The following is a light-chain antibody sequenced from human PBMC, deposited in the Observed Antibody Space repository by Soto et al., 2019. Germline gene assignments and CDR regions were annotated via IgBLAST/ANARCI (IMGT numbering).Light chain of an antibody. J-gene: IGKJ2*01. Sequence: EIVLTQSPGTLSLSPGERVILSCRASQTVSSSYVAWYQQKPGQAPRLLISGASSRATGIPDRFSGSGSGTDFTLTISRLEPEDLAVYYCQQYGSSPRTFGQGTRLEIK. CDR3: QQYGSSPRT. CDR1: QTVSSSY. CDR2: GAS. V-gene: IGKV3-20*01.